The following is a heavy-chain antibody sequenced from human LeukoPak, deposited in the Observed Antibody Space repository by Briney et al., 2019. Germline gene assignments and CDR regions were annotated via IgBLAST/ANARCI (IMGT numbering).Heavy chain of an antibody. V-gene: IGHV4-59*01. CDR2: IYHSGST. CDR3: ATVYSSTWYYFDY. J-gene: IGHJ4*02. Sequence: SETLSLTCTVSVDSISSYYWSWSRQPPGKGLEWIGYIYHSGSTNYNPSLKSRVTISADTSKDQFSLTLASVTAADTAVYYCATVYSSTWYYFDYWGQGTLVTVSS. D-gene: IGHD6-13*01. CDR1: VDSISSYY.